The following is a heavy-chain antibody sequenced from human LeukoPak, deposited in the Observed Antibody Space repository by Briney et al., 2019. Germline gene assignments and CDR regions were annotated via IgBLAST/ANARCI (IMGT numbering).Heavy chain of an antibody. Sequence: PGRSLRLSCAASGFTFSSYGMHWVRQAPGKGLEWVAVISYDGSNKYYADSVKGRFTISRDNSKNTLYLQMNSLRAEDTAVYYCAKAAEYCGGDCYSNWGQGTLVTVSS. D-gene: IGHD2-21*02. V-gene: IGHV3-30*18. CDR3: AKAAEYCGGDCYSN. CDR1: GFTFSSYG. J-gene: IGHJ4*02. CDR2: ISYDGSNK.